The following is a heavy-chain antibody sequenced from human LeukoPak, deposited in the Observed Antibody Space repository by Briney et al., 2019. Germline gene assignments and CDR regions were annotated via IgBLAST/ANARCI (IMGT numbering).Heavy chain of an antibody. J-gene: IGHJ6*03. CDR1: GYTFTSYD. CDR2: MNPNSGNT. D-gene: IGHD3-9*01. CDR3: ASGYYDILTGSYYMDV. Sequence: VASVKVSCTASGYTFTSYDINWVRQATGQRLEWMGWMNPNSGNTGYAQKFQGRVTMTRNTSISTAYMELSSLRSEDTAVYYCASGYYDILTGSYYMDVWGKGTTVTISS. V-gene: IGHV1-8*01.